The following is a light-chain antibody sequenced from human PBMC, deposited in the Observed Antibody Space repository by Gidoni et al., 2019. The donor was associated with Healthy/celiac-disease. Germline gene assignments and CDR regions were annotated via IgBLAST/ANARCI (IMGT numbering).Light chain of an antibody. Sequence: QSVLTQPPSVSAPPGQSVPISCTGSSSNIGAGYDVHWYQQLPGTAPKLLIYGNSNRPSGVPDRFSGSKSGTSASLAITGLQAEDEADYYCQSYDSSLSGYVFGTGTKVTVL. CDR1: SSNIGAGYD. V-gene: IGLV1-40*01. CDR3: QSYDSSLSGYV. J-gene: IGLJ1*01. CDR2: GNS.